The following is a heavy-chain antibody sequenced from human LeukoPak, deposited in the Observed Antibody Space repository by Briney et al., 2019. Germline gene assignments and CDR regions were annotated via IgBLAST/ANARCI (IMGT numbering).Heavy chain of an antibody. CDR3: ARDPGSYGYYGSGSYSAYYYYGMDV. J-gene: IGHJ6*02. CDR2: IIPILGIA. V-gene: IGHV1-69*04. Sequence: GASVKVSCKASGYTFTNYGVTWVRQAPGQGLEWMGRIIPILGIANYAQKFQGRVTITADKSTSTAYMELSSLRSEDTAVYYCARDPGSYGYYGSGSYSAYYYYGMDVWGQGTTVTVSS. D-gene: IGHD3-10*01. CDR1: GYTFTNYG.